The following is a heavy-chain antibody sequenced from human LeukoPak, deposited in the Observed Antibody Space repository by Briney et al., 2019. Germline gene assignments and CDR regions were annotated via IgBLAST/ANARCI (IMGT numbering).Heavy chain of an antibody. CDR2: IYYSGST. Sequence: SETLSLTCTVSGGSISSGGYYWSWIRQHPGKGLEWIGYIYYSGSTYYNSSLKSRVTISVDTSKNQFSLKLSSVTAADTAVYYCAREGRNWYSYGTYRHYYYMDVWGKGTTVTVSS. CDR3: AREGRNWYSYGTYRHYYYMDV. D-gene: IGHD5-18*01. V-gene: IGHV4-31*03. J-gene: IGHJ6*03. CDR1: GGSISSGGYY.